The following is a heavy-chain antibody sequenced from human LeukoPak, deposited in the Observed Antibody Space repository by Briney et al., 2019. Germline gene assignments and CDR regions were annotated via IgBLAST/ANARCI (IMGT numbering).Heavy chain of an antibody. CDR1: GYTFTGYY. D-gene: IGHD4-17*01. J-gene: IGHJ4*02. Sequence: ASVKVSCKASGYTFTGYYMHWVRQAPGQGLEWMGWINPNSGGTNYAQKFQGRVTMTRDTSISTAYMELSRLRSDDTAVYYCARDVGDHDYGDYGEDYYFDYWGQGTLVTVSS. V-gene: IGHV1-2*02. CDR3: ARDVGDHDYGDYGEDYYFDY. CDR2: INPNSGGT.